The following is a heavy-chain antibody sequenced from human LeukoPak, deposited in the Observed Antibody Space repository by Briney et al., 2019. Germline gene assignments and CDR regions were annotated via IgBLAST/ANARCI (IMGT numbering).Heavy chain of an antibody. CDR2: INPSGGST. D-gene: IGHD3-22*01. CDR1: GYTFTSYY. V-gene: IGHV1-46*01. CDR3: ATLVPYYDSSGYYFDY. J-gene: IGHJ4*02. Sequence: ASVKVSCKASGYTFTSYYMHWVRQAPGQGLEWMGIINPSGGSTSYAQKFQGRVTMTEDTSTDTAYMELSSLRSEDTAVYYCATLVPYYDSSGYYFDYWGQGTLVTVSS.